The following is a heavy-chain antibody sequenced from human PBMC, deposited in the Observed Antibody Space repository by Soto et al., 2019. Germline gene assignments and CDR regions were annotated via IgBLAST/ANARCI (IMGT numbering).Heavy chain of an antibody. J-gene: IGHJ6*02. CDR1: GYTFTSYG. V-gene: IGHV1-18*01. D-gene: IGHD3-10*01. CDR2: ISAYNGNT. Sequence: ASVKVSCKASGYTFTSYGISWVRQAPGQGLEWMGWISAYNGNTNYAQKLQGRVTMTTDTSTSTAYMELRSLRSDDTAVYYCARVEGLLLWFGELSPGNYYYGMDVWGQGTTVTVSS. CDR3: ARVEGLLLWFGELSPGNYYYGMDV.